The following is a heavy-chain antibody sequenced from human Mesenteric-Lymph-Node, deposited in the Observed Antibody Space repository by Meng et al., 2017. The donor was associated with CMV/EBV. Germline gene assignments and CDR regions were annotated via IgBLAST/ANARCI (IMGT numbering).Heavy chain of an antibody. V-gene: IGHV1-2*02. CDR2: INPNSGGR. CDR1: AYTFTSYY. Sequence: ASVQVSCKASAYTFTSYYILWVRQPPGQGLEWMGWINPNSGGRNYTQRFQGRVTMTRNTATNTAYMQLRGLRPDDTAVYYCARVFWVMPAASGHFQHWGQGTLVTVSS. CDR3: ARVFWVMPAASGHFQH. J-gene: IGHJ1*01. D-gene: IGHD2-2*01.